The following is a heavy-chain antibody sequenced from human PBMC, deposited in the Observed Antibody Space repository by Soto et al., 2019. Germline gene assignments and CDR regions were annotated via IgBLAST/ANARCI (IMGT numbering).Heavy chain of an antibody. D-gene: IGHD4-17*01. CDR2: ISGSGVGT. V-gene: IGHV3-23*01. CDR1: GFTFSSYA. CDR3: AKCMTTVTTFPFDI. J-gene: IGHJ3*02. Sequence: EVQLLESGGGLVQPGGSLRLSCAASGFTFSSYAMSWVHQAPGKGLEWVSAISGSGVGTYYADSVKGRFTISRDNSKNTMYLQMNSLRAEDTDVYYCAKCMTTVTTFPFDIWGQGTMVSVSS.